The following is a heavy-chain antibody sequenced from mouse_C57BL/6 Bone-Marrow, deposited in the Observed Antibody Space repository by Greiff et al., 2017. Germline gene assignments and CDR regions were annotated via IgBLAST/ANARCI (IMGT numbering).Heavy chain of an antibody. CDR1: GFTFSSYA. CDR3: ARDYGSSYGYFDY. V-gene: IGHV5-4*01. CDR2: ISDGGSYT. D-gene: IGHD1-1*01. Sequence: VQLKESGGGLVKPGGSLKLSCAASGFTFSSYAMSWVRQTPEKRLEWVATISDGGSYTYYPDNVKGRFTISRDNAKNNLYMQMSHLKSEDTAMYYCARDYGSSYGYFDYWGQGTTLTVSS. J-gene: IGHJ2*01.